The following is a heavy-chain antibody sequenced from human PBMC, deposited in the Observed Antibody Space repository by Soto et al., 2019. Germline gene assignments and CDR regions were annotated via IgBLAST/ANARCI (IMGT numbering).Heavy chain of an antibody. J-gene: IGHJ4*02. CDR3: ARGTMVTWDY. CDR2: IYHSGST. Sequence: SETLSLTCAVSGGSISSGGYSWSWIRQPPGKGLEWIGYIYHSGSTYYNQSLKSRVTISVDRSKNQFSLKLSSVNAAETAVYYCARGTMVTWDYWGQGTLVTVSS. CDR1: GGSISSGGYS. V-gene: IGHV4-30-2*01. D-gene: IGHD5-18*01.